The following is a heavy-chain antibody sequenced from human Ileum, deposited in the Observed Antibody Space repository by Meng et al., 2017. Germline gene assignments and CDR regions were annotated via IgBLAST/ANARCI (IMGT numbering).Heavy chain of an antibody. CDR2: IFDTGPP. CDR3: AASLDGNRFDP. D-gene: IGHD1-26*01. V-gene: IGHV4-30-4*01. Sequence: VQLQESVPGLGKSSQTLSLTFTFSGGSISSGDYYWSWIRQPPGKGLEWIGYIFDTGPPSYSPPLRSRLSISMDTSKNQFSLRLTSVSAADTAVYYCAASLDGNRFDPWGQGTLVTVSS. CDR1: GGSISSGDYY. J-gene: IGHJ5*02.